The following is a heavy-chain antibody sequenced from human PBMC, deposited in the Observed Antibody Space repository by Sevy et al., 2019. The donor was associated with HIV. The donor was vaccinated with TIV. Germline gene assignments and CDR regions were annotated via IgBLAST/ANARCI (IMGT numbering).Heavy chain of an antibody. CDR3: MGGNSYGDAFNI. J-gene: IGHJ3*02. V-gene: IGHV3-53*04. CDR2: IYSAGAT. Sequence: GGSLRLSCVVSVFSVRDNYVSWVRQVAGRGLEWVSIIYSAGATYYRDSVKGRFTISRHISENTVYLQMNSLRTEDTALYYCMGGNSYGDAFNIWGQGTKVTVSS. CDR1: VFSVRDNY. D-gene: IGHD5-18*01.